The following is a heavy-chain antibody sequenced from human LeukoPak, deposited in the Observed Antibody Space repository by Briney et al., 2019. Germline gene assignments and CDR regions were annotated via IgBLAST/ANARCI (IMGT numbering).Heavy chain of an antibody. CDR3: ARERDTAMVFYYYGMDV. CDR1: GYTFTSYG. Sequence: ASVKVSCKASGYTFTSYGISWVRQATGKGLEWMGWISAYNGNTNYAQKLQGRVTMTTDTSTSTAYMELRSLRSDDTAVYYCARERDTAMVFYYYGMDVWGQGTTVTVSS. J-gene: IGHJ6*02. CDR2: ISAYNGNT. D-gene: IGHD5-18*01. V-gene: IGHV1-18*01.